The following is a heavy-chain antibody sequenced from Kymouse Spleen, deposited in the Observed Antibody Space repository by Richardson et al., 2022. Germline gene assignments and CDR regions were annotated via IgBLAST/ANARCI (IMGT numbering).Heavy chain of an antibody. D-gene: IGHD6-19*01. J-gene: IGHJ6*02. CDR1: GFTFSSYG. Sequence: QVQLVESGGGVVQPGRSLRLSCAASGFTFSSYGMHWVRQAPGKGLEWVAVISYDGSNKYYADSVKGRFTISRDNSKNTLYLQMNSLRAEDTAVYYCAKDLKQWLVPYYYYYGMDVWGQGTTVTVSS. V-gene: IGHV3-30*18. CDR2: ISYDGSNK. CDR3: AKDLKQWLVPYYYYYGMDV.